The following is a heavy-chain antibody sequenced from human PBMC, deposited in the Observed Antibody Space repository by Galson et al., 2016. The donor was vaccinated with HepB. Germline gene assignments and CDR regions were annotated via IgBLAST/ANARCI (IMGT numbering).Heavy chain of an antibody. CDR1: GFTFSRYS. V-gene: IGHV3-21*01. CDR3: ARDRDYYAMDV. J-gene: IGHJ6*02. CDR2: ISSSSSYI. Sequence: LRLSCAASGFTFSRYSINWVRQAPGKGLEWVSSISSSSSYIYYADSVKGRFTISRDNAKKSLSLQMSSLRAEDTAVFYCARDRDYYAMDVWGQGTTVTVSS.